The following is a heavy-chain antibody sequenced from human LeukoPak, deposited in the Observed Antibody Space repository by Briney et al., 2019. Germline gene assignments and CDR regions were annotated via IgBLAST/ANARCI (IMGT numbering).Heavy chain of an antibody. V-gene: IGHV3-23*01. CDR2: ISANGGET. CDR1: GFTFSIYA. J-gene: IGHJ4*02. Sequence: TGGSLRLSCAAPGFTFSIYAMNWVRQAPGKGLEWVSSISANGGETHYADSVKGRFTISRDNSKNTLYLQINNPRVEDTAVYYCAKRYYDFPLDYWGQGTLVTVSS. CDR3: AKRYYDFPLDY. D-gene: IGHD3-3*01.